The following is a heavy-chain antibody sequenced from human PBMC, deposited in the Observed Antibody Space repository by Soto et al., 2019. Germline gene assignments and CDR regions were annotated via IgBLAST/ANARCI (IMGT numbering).Heavy chain of an antibody. J-gene: IGHJ4*02. CDR2: LSGSGHYT. CDR1: GFTLSTFA. CDR3: AKGRFSSSSYYFDY. V-gene: IGHV3-23*01. D-gene: IGHD6-6*01. Sequence: EVQLLESGGGLVQPGGSLRLSCAASGFTLSTFAMTWVRQAPGKGLEWVSTLSGSGHYTYYADSVKGRFTISRDTSRNTLYLEMNTLSAEDTAVYYCAKGRFSSSSYYFDYWGQGTLVTVSS.